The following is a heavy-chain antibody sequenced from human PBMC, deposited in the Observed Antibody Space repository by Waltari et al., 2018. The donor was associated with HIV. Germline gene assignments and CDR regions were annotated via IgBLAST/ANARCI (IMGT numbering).Heavy chain of an antibody. CDR2: IYSNGVS. CDR1: TGYITQPYY. V-gene: IGHV4-39*01. CDR3: VALRTVTCTIDK. J-gene: IGHJ4*02. Sequence: QLQLQESGPALVKPSETLSLTCTVSTGYITQPYYLGWVRQFPGTGLEWLGSIYSNGVSQYAPFLKGPVALSVCMSKNQFSLTLTAVTAADTSRFFCVALRTVTCTIDKWGQGTLVTVS. D-gene: IGHD6-19*01.